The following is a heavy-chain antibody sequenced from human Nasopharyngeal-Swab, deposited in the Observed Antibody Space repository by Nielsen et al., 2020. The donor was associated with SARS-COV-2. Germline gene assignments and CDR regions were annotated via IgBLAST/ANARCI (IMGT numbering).Heavy chain of an antibody. CDR3: ASRPQLLLFWFDP. D-gene: IGHD2-2*01. CDR2: IHHSGST. J-gene: IGHJ5*02. V-gene: IGHV4-4*02. Sequence: VRQAPGKGLEWIGEIHHSGSTNYNPSLKSRVTISVDKSKNQFSLKLSSVTAADTAVYYCASRPQLLLFWFDPWGQGTLVTVSS.